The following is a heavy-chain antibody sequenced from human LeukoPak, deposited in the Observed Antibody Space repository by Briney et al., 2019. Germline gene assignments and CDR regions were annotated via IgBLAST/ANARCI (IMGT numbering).Heavy chain of an antibody. CDR3: ARGGTSGCLDY. V-gene: IGHV3-74*01. CDR2: IKTDGSST. Sequence: GGSLRLSCAASGFTFSNYWMHWVRQAPGKGLVWVSRIKTDGSSTSYADSVKGRFTISRDNAKNTLYLQMNTMSAEDTAVYFCARGGTSGCLDYWGQGTLVAVSS. CDR1: GFTFSNYW. D-gene: IGHD6-19*01. J-gene: IGHJ4*02.